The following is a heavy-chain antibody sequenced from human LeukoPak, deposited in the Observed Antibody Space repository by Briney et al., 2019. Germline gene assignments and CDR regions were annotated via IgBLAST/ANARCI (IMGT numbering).Heavy chain of an antibody. Sequence: GGSLRLSRSASGCTLINYAMLWVRQAPGKGLEWVSGISGSGDRTYYADSVKGRFTISRDNSKNTLYLQMNSLRAEDTAVYYCAKERRSGWPFDYWGQGSLVT. CDR2: ISGSGDRT. J-gene: IGHJ4*01. CDR1: GCTLINYA. CDR3: AKERRSGWPFDY. D-gene: IGHD6-19*01. V-gene: IGHV3-23*01.